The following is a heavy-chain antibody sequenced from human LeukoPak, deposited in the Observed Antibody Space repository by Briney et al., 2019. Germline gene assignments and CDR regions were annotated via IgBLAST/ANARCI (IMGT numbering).Heavy chain of an antibody. J-gene: IGHJ3*02. CDR2: ISSSSSYI. V-gene: IGHV3-21*01. Sequence: GGSLRLSFEASGFTFSSYSRTWVRRAPGKGLEGVSSISSSSSYIYYADSVRGRFTISRDNAKNSLYLQMNSLRAEDTAVYYCARFAGTFDAFDIWGQGTMVTVSS. CDR1: GFTFSSYS. D-gene: IGHD1-1*01. CDR3: ARFAGTFDAFDI.